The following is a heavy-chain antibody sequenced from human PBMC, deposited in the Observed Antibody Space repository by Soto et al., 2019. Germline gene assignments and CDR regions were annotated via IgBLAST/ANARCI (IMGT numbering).Heavy chain of an antibody. CDR3: AKYSSSSMGDYYYYGMDV. J-gene: IGHJ6*02. D-gene: IGHD6-6*01. CDR1: GGPISSYY. CDR2: IYYSGST. Sequence: PSETLSLTCTVSGGPISSYYWSWIRQPPGKGLEWIGYIYYSGSTNYNPSLKSRVTISVDTSKNQFSLKLSSVTAADTAVYYCAKYSSSSMGDYYYYGMDVWGQGTTVTVSS. V-gene: IGHV4-59*01.